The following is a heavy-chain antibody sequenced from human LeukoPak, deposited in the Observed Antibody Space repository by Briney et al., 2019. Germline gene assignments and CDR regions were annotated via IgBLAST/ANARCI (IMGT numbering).Heavy chain of an antibody. Sequence: ASVKVSCKASGYTFTSYGISWVRQAPGKGLEWMGGFDPEDGETIYAQKFQGRVTMTEDTSTDTAYMELSSLRSEDTAVYYCATMYYDILTGYYKWYYFDYWGQGTLVTVSS. V-gene: IGHV1-24*01. CDR3: ATMYYDILTGYYKWYYFDY. CDR2: FDPEDGET. CDR1: GYTFTSYG. D-gene: IGHD3-9*01. J-gene: IGHJ4*02.